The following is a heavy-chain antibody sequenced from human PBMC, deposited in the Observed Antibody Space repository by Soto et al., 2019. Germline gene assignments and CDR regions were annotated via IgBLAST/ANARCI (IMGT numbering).Heavy chain of an antibody. CDR3: ARVYRITMVRGELSEY. D-gene: IGHD3-10*01. J-gene: IGHJ4*02. V-gene: IGHV1-18*01. CDR2: ISAYNGNT. Sequence: QVQLVQSGAEVKKPGASVKVSCKASGYTFTSYGNSWVRQAPGQGLEWMGWISAYNGNTNYAQKLQGRVTMTTDTSTSTAYMELRSLRSDDTAVYYCARVYRITMVRGELSEYWGQGTLVTVSS. CDR1: GYTFTSYG.